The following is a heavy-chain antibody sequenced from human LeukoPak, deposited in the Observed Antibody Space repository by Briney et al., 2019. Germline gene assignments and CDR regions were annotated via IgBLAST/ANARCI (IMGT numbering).Heavy chain of an antibody. CDR3: AKDWTTVVTPKGYYFDS. Sequence: GGSLRLSCAASGFSFNNYAMSWVRQTPEKRLEWVSPISTTGRSTYYADSVKGRFTVSRDNSKNTLSLQMDSLRVEDTALYYCAKDWTTVVTPKGYYFDSWGQGTLVTVSS. CDR2: ISTTGRST. CDR1: GFSFNNYA. V-gene: IGHV3-23*01. D-gene: IGHD4-23*01. J-gene: IGHJ4*02.